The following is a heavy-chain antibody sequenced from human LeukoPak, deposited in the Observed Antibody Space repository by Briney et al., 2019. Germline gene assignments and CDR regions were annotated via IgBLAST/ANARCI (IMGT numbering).Heavy chain of an antibody. Sequence: PSETLSLTCTVSGYSISSGYYWGWIRQPPGKGLEWIGSIYHSGSTYYNPSLKSRVTISVDTSKNQLSLKLSSVTAADTAVYYCARDGDYDFWSGPIINWFDPWSQGTLVTVSS. CDR1: GYSISSGYY. D-gene: IGHD3-3*01. V-gene: IGHV4-38-2*02. CDR3: ARDGDYDFWSGPIINWFDP. CDR2: IYHSGST. J-gene: IGHJ5*02.